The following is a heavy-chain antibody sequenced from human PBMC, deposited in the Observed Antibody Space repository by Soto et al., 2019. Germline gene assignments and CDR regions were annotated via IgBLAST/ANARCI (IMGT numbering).Heavy chain of an antibody. CDR2: ISYSGSS. D-gene: IGHD3-9*01. CDR3: AIARNFLTGYYKGGFYYFDS. V-gene: IGHV4-59*01. J-gene: IGHJ4*02. Sequence: SETLSLTCTVSGGSNSSYYWSWIRQPPGKGPEWIGYISYSGSSTYNPSLRSRVTISVHTSKNQFDLSLKSVTAADTAVYYCAIARNFLTGYYKGGFYYFDSWGQGTLVTVSS. CDR1: GGSNSSYY.